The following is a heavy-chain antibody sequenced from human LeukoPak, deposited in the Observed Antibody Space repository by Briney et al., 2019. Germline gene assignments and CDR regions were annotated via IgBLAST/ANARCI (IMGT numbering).Heavy chain of an antibody. D-gene: IGHD1-26*01. V-gene: IGHV1-18*01. Sequence: ASVKVSCKASGYTFTSYGISWVRQAPGQGLEWMGWISAYNGNTNYAQKLQGRVTMTTDTSTSTAYLELRSLRSDDTAVYYCARVVGATDYYYYYMDVWGKGTTVTVSS. J-gene: IGHJ6*03. CDR1: GYTFTSYG. CDR3: ARVVGATDYYYYYMDV. CDR2: ISAYNGNT.